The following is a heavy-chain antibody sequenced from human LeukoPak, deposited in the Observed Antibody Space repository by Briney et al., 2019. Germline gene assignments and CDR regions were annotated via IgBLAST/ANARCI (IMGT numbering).Heavy chain of an antibody. V-gene: IGHV1-2*04. J-gene: IGHJ4*02. CDR3: ARTYDYLWNYLDC. D-gene: IGHD4-11*01. Sequence: ASVKVSCKASGYTFTGYYIHWVRQAPGQGLEWMGWINPNGGDPNYAQKFQGWVTMTRDTSISTAFLELSGLRSDDTAAYFCARTYDYLWNYLDCWGQGTLVTVSS. CDR2: INPNGGDP. CDR1: GYTFTGYY.